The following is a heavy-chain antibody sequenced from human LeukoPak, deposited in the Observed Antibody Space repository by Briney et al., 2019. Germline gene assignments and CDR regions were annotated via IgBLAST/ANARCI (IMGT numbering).Heavy chain of an antibody. Sequence: GGSLRLSCAASGFTVSSNYMSWVRQAPGKGLEWVSVIYSGGSTYYADSVKGRFTISRDNSKNTLYLQMNSLRAEDTAVYYCARVAKRWLQFYYYYYMDVWGKGTTVTISS. CDR2: IYSGGST. CDR3: ARVAKRWLQFYYYYYMDV. J-gene: IGHJ6*03. V-gene: IGHV3-66*01. D-gene: IGHD5-24*01. CDR1: GFTVSSNY.